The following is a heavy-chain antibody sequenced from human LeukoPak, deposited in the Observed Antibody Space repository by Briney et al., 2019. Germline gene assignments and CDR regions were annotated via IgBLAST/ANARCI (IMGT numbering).Heavy chain of an antibody. CDR3: ARQYDFWSGLFDY. J-gene: IGHJ4*02. D-gene: IGHD3-3*01. Sequence: PSETLSLTCTVSGGSLSSYYWSWIRQTPGKGLEWIGYIYYSGSTNYNPSLKSRVTISVYTSKNQFSLKLTSVTAADTAVYYCARQYDFWSGLFDYWGQGTLVTVSS. CDR2: IYYSGST. CDR1: GGSLSSYY. V-gene: IGHV4-59*08.